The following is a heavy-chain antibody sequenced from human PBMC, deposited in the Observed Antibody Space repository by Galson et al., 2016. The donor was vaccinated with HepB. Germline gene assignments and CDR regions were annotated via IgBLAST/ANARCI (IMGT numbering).Heavy chain of an antibody. D-gene: IGHD1-26*01. J-gene: IGHJ5*02. CDR1: GDSITRGGYY. CDR3: ARYSGSDYGKFDP. Sequence: TLSLTCIVSGDSITRGGYYWSWTRQHPGKGLEWIGHISYSGSASYNPSLKSRIIISLDTSKNQFTLKMTSVTAADAAVYFCARYSGSDYGKFDPWGQGTVVTVSS. CDR2: ISYSGSA. V-gene: IGHV4-31*03.